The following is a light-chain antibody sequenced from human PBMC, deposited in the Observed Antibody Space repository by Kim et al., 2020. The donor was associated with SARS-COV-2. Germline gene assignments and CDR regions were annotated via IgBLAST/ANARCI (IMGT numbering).Light chain of an antibody. V-gene: IGLV10-54*04. CDR3: SAWDGILSGWV. CDR1: SENIGIQG. Sequence: RQTATLTCTGKSENIGIQGAAWLQQHQGRPPKLLFHRNNNRPSDISDRFSASRSGSTASLTITGLQPEDEADYYCSAWDGILSGWVFGGGTQLTVL. CDR2: RNN. J-gene: IGLJ3*02.